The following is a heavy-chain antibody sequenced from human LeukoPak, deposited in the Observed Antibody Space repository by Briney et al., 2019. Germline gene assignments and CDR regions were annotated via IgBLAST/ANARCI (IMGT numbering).Heavy chain of an antibody. CDR2: IYTSGST. J-gene: IGHJ3*02. CDR1: GGSISSGSYY. D-gene: IGHD3-22*01. V-gene: IGHV4-61*02. CDR3: ARAMYYYDSSGLVWGHDAFDI. Sequence: SETLSLTCTGSGGSISSGSYYWSWIRQPAGKGLEWIGRIYTSGSTNYNPSLKSRVTISVDTSKNQFSLKLSSVTAADTAVYYCARAMYYYDSSGLVWGHDAFDIWGQGTMVTVSS.